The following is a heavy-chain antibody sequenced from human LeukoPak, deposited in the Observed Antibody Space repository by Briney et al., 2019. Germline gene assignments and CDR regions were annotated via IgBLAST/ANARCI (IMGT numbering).Heavy chain of an antibody. Sequence: RPGGSLRLSCAASGFTFSSYAMSWVRQAPGKGLEWVSSISSSSSYIYYADSVKGRFTISRDNAKNSLYLQMNSLRAEDTAVYYCARSPHRGSMDVWGQGTTVTVSS. V-gene: IGHV3-21*01. J-gene: IGHJ6*02. CDR1: GFTFSSYA. CDR3: ARSPHRGSMDV. CDR2: ISSSSSYI. D-gene: IGHD3-10*01.